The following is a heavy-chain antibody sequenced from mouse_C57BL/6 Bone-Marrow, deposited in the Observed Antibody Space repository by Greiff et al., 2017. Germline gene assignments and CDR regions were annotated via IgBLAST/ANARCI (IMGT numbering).Heavy chain of an antibody. V-gene: IGHV5-4*01. CDR2: ISDGGSYT. CDR3: ARDSPYDGYPLYAMDY. CDR1: GFTFSSYA. D-gene: IGHD2-3*01. J-gene: IGHJ4*01. Sequence: EVMLVESGGGLVKPGGSLKLSCAASGFTFSSYAMSWVRQTPEKRLEWVATISDGGSYTYYPDNVKGRFTISRDNAKNNLYLQMSHLKSEDTAMYYGARDSPYDGYPLYAMDYWGQGTSVTVSS.